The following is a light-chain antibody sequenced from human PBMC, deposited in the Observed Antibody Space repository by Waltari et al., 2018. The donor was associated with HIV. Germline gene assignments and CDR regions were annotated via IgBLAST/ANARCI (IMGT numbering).Light chain of an antibody. J-gene: IGKJ1*01. CDR2: DAS. V-gene: IGKV3-11*01. Sequence: EIVLPQSPATLPLPPGERATPPCRASQSVSNYLAWYQQKSGQAPRLLIYDASNRATGIPARFSASGSGTDFTLTISSLQPEDFAFYYCHQRSTWPRTFGQGTKVEIK. CDR3: HQRSTWPRT. CDR1: QSVSNY.